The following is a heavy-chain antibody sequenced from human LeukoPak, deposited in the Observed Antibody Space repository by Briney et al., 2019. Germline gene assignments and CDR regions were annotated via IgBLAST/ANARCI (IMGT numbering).Heavy chain of an antibody. Sequence: GGSLRLSCAASGFTFSSYSMNWVRQAPGKGLEWVAVISYDGSNKYYADSVKGRFTISRDNSKNTLYLQMNSLRAEDTAVYYCAKRVPFGVVIMGRYGMDVWAKGPRSPSP. CDR1: GFTFSSYS. CDR3: AKRVPFGVVIMGRYGMDV. J-gene: IGHJ6*02. V-gene: IGHV3-30*18. D-gene: IGHD3-3*01. CDR2: ISYDGSNK.